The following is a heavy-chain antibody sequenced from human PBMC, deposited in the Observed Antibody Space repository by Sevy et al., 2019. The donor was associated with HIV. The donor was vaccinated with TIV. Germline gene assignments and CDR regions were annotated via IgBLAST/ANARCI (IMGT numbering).Heavy chain of an antibody. CDR2: ISGSGDAF. D-gene: IGHD3-10*01. Sequence: GGSLRLSCSASGFIFNNYAMSWVRQAPGKGLEWVSSISGSGDAFYYSDSVKGRFTIYRDDSNNTLYLHLRSLRPEDTALYYCAKYFYGSGNYAFDNWGQGTLVTVSS. CDR3: AKYFYGSGNYAFDN. J-gene: IGHJ4*02. V-gene: IGHV3-23*01. CDR1: GFIFNNYA.